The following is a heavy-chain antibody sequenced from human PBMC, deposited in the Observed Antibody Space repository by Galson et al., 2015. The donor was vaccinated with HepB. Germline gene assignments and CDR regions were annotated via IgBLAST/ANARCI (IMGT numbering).Heavy chain of an antibody. CDR1: GFTFSNYW. V-gene: IGHV3-74*01. D-gene: IGHD6-13*01. Sequence: SLRLSCAASGFTFSNYWMYWVRQAPGKGLVWVSCINGDGGNTNYADSVKGRFTISRENAKNTLYLQMNSLRAEDTAVYYCLKPGIRDGFDVWGQGTMVTVSS. J-gene: IGHJ3*01. CDR3: LKPGIRDGFDV. CDR2: INGDGGNT.